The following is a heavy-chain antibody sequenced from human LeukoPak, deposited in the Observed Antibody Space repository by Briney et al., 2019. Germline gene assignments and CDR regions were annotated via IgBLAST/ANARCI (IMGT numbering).Heavy chain of an antibody. D-gene: IGHD3-3*01. J-gene: IGHJ4*02. CDR3: TRDFGRSSYYFDF. CDR1: GFTFRSYG. Sequence: GGTLRLSCAASGFTFRSYGMSWVRQAPGKGLEWVANIKQDGSEKYYVDSVRGRVTISRDNAENSLFLQMNRLRVEDTAVYYCTRDFGRSSYYFDFWGQGTLVTVSS. V-gene: IGHV3-7*01. CDR2: IKQDGSEK.